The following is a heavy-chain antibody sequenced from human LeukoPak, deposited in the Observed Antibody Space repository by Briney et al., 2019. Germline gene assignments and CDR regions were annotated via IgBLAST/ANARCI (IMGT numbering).Heavy chain of an antibody. V-gene: IGHV4-59*08. CDR2: IYYTGST. J-gene: IGHJ6*02. Sequence: SETLSLTCTVSGGSISSYYWNWIRQPPGKGLEWIGYIYYTGSTNYNPSLKSRVTISVDTSKNQFSLKLSSVTAADTAVYYCARHIYYYYGMDVWGQGTTVTVSS. CDR3: ARHIYYYYGMDV. CDR1: GGSISSYY.